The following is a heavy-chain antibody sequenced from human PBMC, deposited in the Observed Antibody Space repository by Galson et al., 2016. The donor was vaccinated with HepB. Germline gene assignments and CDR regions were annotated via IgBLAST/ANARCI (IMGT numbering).Heavy chain of an antibody. CDR3: ARANTVMAEWYFDL. CDR1: GGSFSSFY. D-gene: IGHD4-11*01. Sequence: ETLSLTCAVYGGSFSSFYFNWIRQPPGKGLEWIGEIDHSGSANYNPSLKSRLTISLDPSKRQFSLSLNSVTAADTAVYYCARANTVMAEWYFDLWGRGTLVTVSS. J-gene: IGHJ2*01. CDR2: IDHSGSA. V-gene: IGHV4-34*01.